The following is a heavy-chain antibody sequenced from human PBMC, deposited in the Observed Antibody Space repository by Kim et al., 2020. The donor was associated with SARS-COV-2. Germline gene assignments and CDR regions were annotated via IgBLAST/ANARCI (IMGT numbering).Heavy chain of an antibody. CDR3: ARDRYGSGSYAFQH. CDR2: INPNSGGT. Sequence: ASVKVSCKASGYTFTGYYMHWVRQAPGQGLEWMGRINPNSGGTNYAQKFQGRVTMTRDTSISTAYMELSRLRSDDTAVYYCARDRYGSGSYAFQHWGQGTLVTVSS. V-gene: IGHV1-2*06. J-gene: IGHJ1*01. CDR1: GYTFTGYY. D-gene: IGHD3-10*01.